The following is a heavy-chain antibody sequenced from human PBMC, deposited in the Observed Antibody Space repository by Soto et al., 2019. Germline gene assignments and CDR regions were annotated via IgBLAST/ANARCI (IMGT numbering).Heavy chain of an antibody. V-gene: IGHV3-7*01. CDR1: GFTFSSYW. D-gene: IGHD3-22*01. Sequence: GGSLRLSCAASGFTFSSYWMSWVRQAPGKGLEWVANIKYDGSEKYYVDSVKGRFTISRDNSKNTLYLQMNSLRAEDTAVYYCATYGGYYWRAFDIWGQGTMVTVSS. CDR2: IKYDGSEK. J-gene: IGHJ3*02. CDR3: ATYGGYYWRAFDI.